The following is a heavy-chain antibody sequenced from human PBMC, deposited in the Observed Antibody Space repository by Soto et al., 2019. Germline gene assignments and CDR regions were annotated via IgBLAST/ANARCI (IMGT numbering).Heavy chain of an antibody. CDR1: GGSISSYY. V-gene: IGHV4-59*01. CDR2: IYYSGST. CDR3: ARDRGIEGGFDP. Sequence: SETLSLTCTVSGGSISSYYWSWIRQPPGKGLEWIGYIYYSGSTTYNPSLKSRVTISVDTSKNQFSLKLSSVTAADAAVYYCARDRGIEGGFDPWGPGTLVTVSS. D-gene: IGHD2-15*01. J-gene: IGHJ5*02.